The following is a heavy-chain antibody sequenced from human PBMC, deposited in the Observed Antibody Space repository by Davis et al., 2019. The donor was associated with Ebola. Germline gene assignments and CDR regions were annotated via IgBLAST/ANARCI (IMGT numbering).Heavy chain of an antibody. CDR2: ISSSCSTI. J-gene: IGHJ6*02. Sequence: GESLKISCAASGFTFSSYEMNWVRQAPGKGLEWVSYISSSCSTIYSADSVKGRFTISRDNAKNSLYLQMNSLRADDTAVYYCAGGEMATLGFYYYYGMDVWGQGTTVTVSS. CDR1: GFTFSSYE. D-gene: IGHD5-24*01. CDR3: AGGEMATLGFYYYYGMDV. V-gene: IGHV3-48*03.